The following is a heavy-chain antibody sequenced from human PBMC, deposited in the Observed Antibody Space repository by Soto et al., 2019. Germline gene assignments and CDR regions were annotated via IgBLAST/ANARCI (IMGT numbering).Heavy chain of an antibody. D-gene: IGHD6-13*01. Sequence: GGSLRLSCAASGFTFSSYAMHWVRQAPGKGLEWVAVISYDGSNKYYADSVKGRFTISRDNSKNTLYLQMNSLRAEDTAVYYCARDLHSSSWYWEGHWFDPWGQGTLVTVSS. V-gene: IGHV3-30-3*01. CDR3: ARDLHSSSWYWEGHWFDP. CDR1: GFTFSSYA. CDR2: ISYDGSNK. J-gene: IGHJ5*02.